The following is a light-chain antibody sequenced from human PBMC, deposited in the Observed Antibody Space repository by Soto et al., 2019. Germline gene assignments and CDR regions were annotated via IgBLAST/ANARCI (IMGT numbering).Light chain of an antibody. CDR3: AAWDDSLSGPV. J-gene: IGLJ2*01. Sequence: QSVLTQPPSASGTPGQRVTISCSGTSSNIGSNYVYWYQQFPGMAPKLLIYRNTQRPSGVPDRFSGSKSGTSASLAISGLRSEDDVDYYCAAWDDSLSGPVFGGGTKATVL. CDR2: RNT. V-gene: IGLV1-47*01. CDR1: SSNIGSNY.